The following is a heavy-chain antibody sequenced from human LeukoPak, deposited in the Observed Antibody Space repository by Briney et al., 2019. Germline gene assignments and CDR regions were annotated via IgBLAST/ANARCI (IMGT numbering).Heavy chain of an antibody. Sequence: SETLSLTRTVSGGSISSYYWSWIRQPPGKGLEWIGYIYYSGSTNYNPSLKSRVTISVDTSKTQFSLKLSSVTAADTAVYYCARGDRNLDYWGQGTLVAVSS. J-gene: IGHJ4*02. CDR2: IYYSGST. CDR1: GGSISSYY. V-gene: IGHV4-59*01. CDR3: ARGDRNLDY.